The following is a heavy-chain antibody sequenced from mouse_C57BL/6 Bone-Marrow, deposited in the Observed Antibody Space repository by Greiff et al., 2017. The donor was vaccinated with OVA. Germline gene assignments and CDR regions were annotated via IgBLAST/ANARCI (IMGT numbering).Heavy chain of an antibody. Sequence: QVQLQQPGTELVKPGASVKLSCKASGYTFTSYWMHWVKQRPGQGLEWIGNINPSNGGTNYNEKFKSKATLTVDKSSSTAFMQLSSLTSEVSAVYYCAREHYDYDSFAYWGPATLVTVSA. CDR1: GYTFTSYW. D-gene: IGHD2-4*01. CDR3: AREHYDYDSFAY. V-gene: IGHV1-53*01. J-gene: IGHJ3*01. CDR2: INPSNGGT.